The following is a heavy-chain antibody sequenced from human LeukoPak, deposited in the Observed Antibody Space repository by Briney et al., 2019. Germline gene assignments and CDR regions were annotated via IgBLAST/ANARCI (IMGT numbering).Heavy chain of an antibody. Sequence: SVTVSCKASGRTFSSYAISWVRQAPGQGLEWMGGIIPILGTANYAQKFQGRVTITADESTSTAYMELSSLRFEDTAVYYCARVLGEWLETWFDPWGQGTLVTVSS. CDR3: ARVLGEWLETWFDP. V-gene: IGHV1-69*01. D-gene: IGHD3-16*01. CDR2: IIPILGTA. J-gene: IGHJ5*02. CDR1: GRTFSSYA.